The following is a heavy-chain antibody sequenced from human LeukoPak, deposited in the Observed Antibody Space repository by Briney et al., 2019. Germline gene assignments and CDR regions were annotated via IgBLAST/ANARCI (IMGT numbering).Heavy chain of an antibody. V-gene: IGHV3-30*03. CDR1: VLTFSSYG. D-gene: IGHD6-13*01. CDR2: ISCGGSIK. Sequence: GGSVRLSCAACVLTFSSYGMLCVRQARGKGVVCVAHISCGGSIKYYADSVKGRFTISRDNSKNKLYMQMNSLRDEDTVLYYCARDSITTGGTVHNWLDTWGQGALVTVSS. CDR3: ARDSITTGGTVHNWLDT. J-gene: IGHJ5*02.